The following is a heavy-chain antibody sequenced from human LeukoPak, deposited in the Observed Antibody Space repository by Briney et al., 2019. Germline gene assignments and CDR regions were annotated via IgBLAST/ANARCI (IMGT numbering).Heavy chain of an antibody. CDR3: AKVTHNWNYDYYYYMDV. CDR1: GFTFYHYN. CDR2: ITWDGGST. J-gene: IGHJ6*03. D-gene: IGHD1-20*01. V-gene: IGHV3-43*01. Sequence: RGSLSLSCAASGFTFYHYNMHWVRQAPGKGGEGGSLITWDGGSTYYADSVEARFTISRDNSEHSLYPQINSRSREDHALHYFAKVTHNWNYDYYYYMDVWGQGTTVTVSS.